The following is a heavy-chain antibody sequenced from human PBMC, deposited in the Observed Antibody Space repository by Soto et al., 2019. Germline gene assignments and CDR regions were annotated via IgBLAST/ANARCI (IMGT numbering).Heavy chain of an antibody. J-gene: IGHJ4*02. CDR1: GFSFSKYG. D-gene: IGHD3-16*01. V-gene: IGHV3-30*18. CDR3: GKELRETGGYYFDC. Sequence: QVQLVESGGGVVQPGRSLRLSCAASGFSFSKYGMHCVRQAPGKGLEWVAEMSDDGSTTYYGDSVKGRFTISRDNSKNTLYLLMDSLRPEDTAMYYCGKELRETGGYYFDCWGQGTLVSVSS. CDR2: MSDDGSTT.